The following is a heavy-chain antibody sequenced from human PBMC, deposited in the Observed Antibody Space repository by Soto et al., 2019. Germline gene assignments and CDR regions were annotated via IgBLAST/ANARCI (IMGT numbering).Heavy chain of an antibody. V-gene: IGHV1-8*01. CDR2: MQPSTGRT. CDR3: ARGVSAGVDY. CDR1: GYSFTSLD. D-gene: IGHD1-26*01. J-gene: IGHJ4*02. Sequence: ASVKVSCKASGYSFTSLDINWVRQTAGQGLEWMGWMQPSTGRTGYAQKFQGRVTMTRDTSINTAYMVLTTLTSDDTAFYYCARGVSAGVDYWGQGTLVTVSS.